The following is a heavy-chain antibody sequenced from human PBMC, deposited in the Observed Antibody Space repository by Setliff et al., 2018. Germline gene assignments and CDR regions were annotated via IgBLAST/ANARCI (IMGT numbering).Heavy chain of an antibody. Sequence: GASVQVSFKASGDTFKGYAFTWVRQAPGQGLEWMGDFLAVLRKPTHAERFQDRLIITADESTSTAYMELRDLRPEDTAVYFCASPRSAGTYQGAFYYFLHVWGKGTKVTV. CDR1: GDTFKGYA. CDR2: FLAVLRKP. V-gene: IGHV1-69*13. J-gene: IGHJ6*03. CDR3: ASPRSAGTYQGAFYYFLHV. D-gene: IGHD1-26*01.